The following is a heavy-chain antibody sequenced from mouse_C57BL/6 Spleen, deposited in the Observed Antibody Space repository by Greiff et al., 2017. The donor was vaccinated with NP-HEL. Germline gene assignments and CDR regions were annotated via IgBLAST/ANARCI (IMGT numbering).Heavy chain of an antibody. J-gene: IGHJ2*01. V-gene: IGHV1-42*01. CDR2: INPSTGGT. CDR1: GYSFTGYY. Sequence: EVQLQQSGPELVKPGASVKISCKASGYSFTGYYMNWVKQSPEKSLEWIGEINPSTGGTTYNQKFKAKATLTVDKSSSTAYMQLKSLTSDDSAIYYCARGFLDYWGQGTTLTVSS. CDR3: ARGFLDY.